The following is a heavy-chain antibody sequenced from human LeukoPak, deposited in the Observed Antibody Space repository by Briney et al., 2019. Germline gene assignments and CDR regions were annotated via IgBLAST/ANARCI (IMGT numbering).Heavy chain of an antibody. D-gene: IGHD3-10*01. CDR3: ARAQHGITMVRGVTL. CDR1: GFTFSSYA. J-gene: IGHJ4*02. CDR2: ISYDGSNK. Sequence: GRSLRLSCAASGFTFSSYAMHWVRQAPGKGLEWVAVISYDGSNKYYADSVKGRFTISRDNSKNTLYLQMNSLRAEDTAVYYCARAQHGITMVRGVTLWGQGNLVTVSS. V-gene: IGHV3-30-3*01.